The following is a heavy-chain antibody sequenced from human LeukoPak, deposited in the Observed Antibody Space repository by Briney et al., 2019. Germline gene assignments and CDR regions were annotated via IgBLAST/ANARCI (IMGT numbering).Heavy chain of an antibody. CDR1: GFTFSSYG. J-gene: IGHJ5*02. D-gene: IGHD3-3*01. Sequence: GGSLRLSCAASGFTFSSYGMHWLRQAPGKGLEWVAFIRYDGSNKYYADSVKGRFTISRDNSKNTLYLQMNSLRAEDTAVYYCAKGLLRFLEWSFDPWGQGTLVTVSS. CDR3: AKGLLRFLEWSFDP. CDR2: IRYDGSNK. V-gene: IGHV3-30*02.